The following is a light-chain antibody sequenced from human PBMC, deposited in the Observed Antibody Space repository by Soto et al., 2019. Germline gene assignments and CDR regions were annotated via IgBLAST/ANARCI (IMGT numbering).Light chain of an antibody. CDR2: DIS. CDR1: QSVSNY. Sequence: EIVLTQSPAVFSLSPGERVTLSCRASQSVSNYLAWYQQKPGQAPRLLIYDISSRATGIPARFSGSGSGTDFPLTISSLEPEDFAVYYCQLRTNWLFTFGPGTKVDVK. V-gene: IGKV3-11*01. J-gene: IGKJ3*01. CDR3: QLRTNWLFT.